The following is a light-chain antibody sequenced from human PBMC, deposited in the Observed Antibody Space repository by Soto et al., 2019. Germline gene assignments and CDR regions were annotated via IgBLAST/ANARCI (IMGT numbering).Light chain of an antibody. Sequence: QSVLTQPPSASGTPGQRVTISCSGSSSNIGSNPVNWYQQLPGTAPKLLIYSNNQRPSGVPGRFSGSKSGTSASLAISALQSEDEADYYCAAWDSSLNAHLLFGGGTKLTVL. V-gene: IGLV1-44*01. CDR2: SNN. CDR1: SSNIGSNP. J-gene: IGLJ2*01. CDR3: AAWDSSLNAHLL.